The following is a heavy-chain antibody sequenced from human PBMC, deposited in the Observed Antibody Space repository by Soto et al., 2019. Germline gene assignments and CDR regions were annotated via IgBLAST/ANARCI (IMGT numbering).Heavy chain of an antibody. J-gene: IGHJ5*02. CDR2: ISAYNGNT. CDR1: GCTFTSYG. CDR3: ARGEYCRSTRCSILGWFDP. V-gene: IGHV1-18*01. D-gene: IGHD2-2*01. Sequence: QVQLVQSGAEVKKPGASVKVCCKASGCTFTSYGISWVRQAPGQGLEWMGWISAYNGNTNYAQKHQGRVTMTTDTSTSTAYMELRSPKSDDTAVYYCARGEYCRSTRCSILGWFDPWGQGPLVPVSS.